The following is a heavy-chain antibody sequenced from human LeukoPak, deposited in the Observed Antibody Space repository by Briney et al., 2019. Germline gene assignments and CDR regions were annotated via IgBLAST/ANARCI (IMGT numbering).Heavy chain of an antibody. CDR2: INPSGGST. CDR1: GYSFNSYG. J-gene: IGHJ5*02. Sequence: ASVKVSCKTSGYSFNSYGISWARQAPGQGLEWMGIINPSGGSTSYAQKFQGRVTMTRDTSTSTVYMELSSLRSEDTAVYYCARDLACSGGSCYSGGDPWGQGTLVTVSS. D-gene: IGHD2-15*01. V-gene: IGHV1-46*02. CDR3: ARDLACSGGSCYSGGDP.